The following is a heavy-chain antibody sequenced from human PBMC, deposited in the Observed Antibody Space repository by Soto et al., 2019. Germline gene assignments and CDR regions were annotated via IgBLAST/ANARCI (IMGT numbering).Heavy chain of an antibody. CDR2: MNPNSGNA. D-gene: IGHD3-10*01. V-gene: IGHV1-8*01. J-gene: IGHJ6*02. CDR3: ARERKNNLARGTPRGYGMDV. Sequence: QVQLVQSGAEVKKPGASVKVSFMASGYSCSSYDLNWVRQATGQGLEWMGWMNPNSGNAAYAQRFQGRVTMTRNTSISTAYMELSGLTSEDTAVYFCARERKNNLARGTPRGYGMDVWGQGTTVIVSS. CDR1: GYSCSSYD.